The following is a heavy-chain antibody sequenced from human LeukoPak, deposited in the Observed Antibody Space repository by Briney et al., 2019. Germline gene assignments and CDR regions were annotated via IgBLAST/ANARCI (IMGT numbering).Heavy chain of an antibody. V-gene: IGHV1-69*05. CDR3: ARTSDGEDYYYYMDG. J-gene: IGHJ6*03. D-gene: IGHD4-17*01. CDR1: GGTFSSYA. CDR2: IIPIFGTA. Sequence: SVKVSCRASGGTFSSYAISWVRQAPGQGLEWRGGIIPIFGTANHAQKFQGRVTITTDESTSTAYMELSSLRSEDTAVYYCARTSDGEDYYYYMDGWGKGTTVTVSS.